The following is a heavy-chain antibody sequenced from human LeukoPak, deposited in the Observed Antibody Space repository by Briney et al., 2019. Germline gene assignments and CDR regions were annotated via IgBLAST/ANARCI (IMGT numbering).Heavy chain of an antibody. CDR2: IWYNGNNK. CDR3: ARDPPSSGWAFDY. CDR1: GFTFSTYA. J-gene: IGHJ4*02. V-gene: IGHV3-33*01. D-gene: IGHD6-19*01. Sequence: TGGSLRLSCAASGFTFSTYAMHWVRQAPGKGLEWVAMIWYNGNNKHYADSVKGRFTISRDNSKNTLDLQMNSLRVDDTAVYYCARDPPSSGWAFDYWGQGTLVTVSS.